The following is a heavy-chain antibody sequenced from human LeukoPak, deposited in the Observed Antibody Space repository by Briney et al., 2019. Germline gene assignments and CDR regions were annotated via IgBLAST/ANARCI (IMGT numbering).Heavy chain of an antibody. V-gene: IGHV1-69*04. CDR1: GGTFSSYA. D-gene: IGHD6-19*01. Sequence: SVKVSCKASGGTFSSYAISWVRQAPGQGLEWMGRIIPILGIANYAQKFQGRVTITADKSTSTAYMELSSLRSEDTAVYYCARELAVAGIFYYFDYWGQGTLVTVSS. J-gene: IGHJ4*02. CDR3: ARELAVAGIFYYFDY. CDR2: IIPILGIA.